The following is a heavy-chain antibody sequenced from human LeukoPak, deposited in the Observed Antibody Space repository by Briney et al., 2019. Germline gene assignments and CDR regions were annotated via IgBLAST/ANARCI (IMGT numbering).Heavy chain of an antibody. CDR3: ARGEISVGGFDY. D-gene: IGHD3-16*01. CDR1: GGSFSGYY. J-gene: IGHJ4*02. Sequence: PSETLSLTCAVYGGSFSGYYWSWIRQPPGKGLEWIGEINHSGSTNYNPSLKSRVTISVDTSKNQFSLKLSSVTAADTAVYYCARGEISVGGFDYWGPGTLVTVSP. V-gene: IGHV4-34*01. CDR2: INHSGST.